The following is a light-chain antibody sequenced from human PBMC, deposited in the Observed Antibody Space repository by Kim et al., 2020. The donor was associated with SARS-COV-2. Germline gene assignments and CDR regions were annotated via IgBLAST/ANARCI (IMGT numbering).Light chain of an antibody. V-gene: IGKV3-20*01. CDR1: QSVSSSY. CDR2: GAS. CDR3: QQYGYSLS. Sequence: LSPGDRATLSGRASQSVSSSYLAWYQLKPGQAPRLLIYGASSRATGIPDRFSGSGSGTDFTLTISRLEPEDFAVYYCQQYGYSLSFGGGTKVDIK. J-gene: IGKJ4*01.